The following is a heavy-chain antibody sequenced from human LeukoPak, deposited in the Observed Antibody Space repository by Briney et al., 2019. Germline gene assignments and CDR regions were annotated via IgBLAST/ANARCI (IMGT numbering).Heavy chain of an antibody. J-gene: IGHJ3*02. V-gene: IGHV4-4*02. CDR2: IYRSGNT. D-gene: IGHD2-21*02. CDR1: GASINSNNW. CDR3: ARGTIVVVTAILPDAFDI. Sequence: PSGTLSLTCAVSGASINSNNWWSWVRQPPGKGLEWIGEIYRSGNTNYNPSLKSRVTISVDTSKNQFSLKLSSVTAADTAVYYCARGTIVVVTAILPDAFDIWGQGTMVTVSS.